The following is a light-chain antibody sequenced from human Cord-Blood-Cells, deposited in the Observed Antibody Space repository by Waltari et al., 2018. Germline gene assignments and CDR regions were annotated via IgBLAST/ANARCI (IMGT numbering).Light chain of an antibody. CDR1: SSDVGGYNY. CDR2: DVS. J-gene: IGLJ3*02. Sequence: QSALTQPASVSGSPGQSIPISCTGTSSDVGGYNYVSWDQQHPGKAPKRMIYDVSNRPSGVSNRFSGSKSGNTASLTISGLQADDEADYYCSSYTSSSTLVFGGGTKLTVL. CDR3: SSYTSSSTLV. V-gene: IGLV2-14*01.